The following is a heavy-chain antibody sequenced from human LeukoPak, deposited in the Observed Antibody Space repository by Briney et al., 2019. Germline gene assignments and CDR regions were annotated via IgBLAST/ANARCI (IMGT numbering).Heavy chain of an antibody. CDR1: GGSISNYY. J-gene: IGHJ4*02. CDR3: ARESKYYYGSGSYLDY. D-gene: IGHD3-10*01. V-gene: IGHV4-59*01. CDR2: IYYSGSS. Sequence: PSETLSLTCIVSGGSISNYYWSWIRQSPGKGLEYIGHIYYSGSSTYNPSLKSRVTISVDTSKNQFSLKLSSVTAADTAVYYCARESKYYYGSGSYLDYWGQGTLVTVSS.